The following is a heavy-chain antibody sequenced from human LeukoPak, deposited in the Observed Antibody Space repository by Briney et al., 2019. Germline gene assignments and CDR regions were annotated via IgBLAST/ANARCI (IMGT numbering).Heavy chain of an antibody. D-gene: IGHD5/OR15-5a*01. CDR3: AKIGVSGQWYFDL. CDR1: ESTFSSFP. Sequence: GGSLRLSCTASESTFSSFPMSWVRQAPGRGLEWISSISSSGSLIYYADSLKGRNTVSRDNAKNSLYVQMNSLRAEDTAVYYCAKIGVSGQWYFDLWGRGTLVTVSS. CDR2: ISSSGSLI. J-gene: IGHJ2*01. V-gene: IGHV3-21*01.